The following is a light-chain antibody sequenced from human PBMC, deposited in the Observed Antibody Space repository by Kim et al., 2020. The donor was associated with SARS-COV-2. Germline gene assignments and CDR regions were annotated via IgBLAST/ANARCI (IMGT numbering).Light chain of an antibody. CDR1: QSISVW. CDR2: KAS. CDR3: QQFNTNSRT. V-gene: IGKV1-5*03. Sequence: DIQMTQFPSTLSASVGDRVTITCRASQSISVWLAWYQQKPGRAPKLLIYKASSLESGVPSRFRGSGSGTEFTLTISSLQPDDFATYYCQQFNTNSRTFGQGTKVDIK. J-gene: IGKJ1*01.